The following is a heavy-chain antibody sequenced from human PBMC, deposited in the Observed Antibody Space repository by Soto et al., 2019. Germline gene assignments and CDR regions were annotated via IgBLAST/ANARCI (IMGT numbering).Heavy chain of an antibody. CDR2: IYSGGST. D-gene: IGHD3-16*01. CDR3: ARDPWAADY. Sequence: EVQLVESGGGLVQHGGSLRLSCAASRFTVSTKYMSWVRQAPGKGLEWVSVIYSGGSTFYADSVRGRFTISRDNSKNTVNLQLNSLRAEDTAVYYCARDPWAADYWGQGTLVTVSS. J-gene: IGHJ4*02. CDR1: RFTVSTKY. V-gene: IGHV3-66*01.